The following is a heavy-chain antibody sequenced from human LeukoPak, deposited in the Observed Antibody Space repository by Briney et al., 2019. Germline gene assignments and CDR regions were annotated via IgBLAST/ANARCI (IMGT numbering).Heavy chain of an antibody. CDR3: VRDGSSWGNFDY. CDR1: GFTFSSYT. J-gene: IGHJ4*02. Sequence: GGSLRLSCAASGFTFSSYTMNWVRQAPGKGLEWVSSISSSSSYIYYADSVKGRFTISRDNAKNSLYLQMNSLRTEDTAVYYCVRDGSSWGNFDYWGQGTLVSVSS. D-gene: IGHD7-27*01. CDR2: ISSSSSYI. V-gene: IGHV3-21*01.